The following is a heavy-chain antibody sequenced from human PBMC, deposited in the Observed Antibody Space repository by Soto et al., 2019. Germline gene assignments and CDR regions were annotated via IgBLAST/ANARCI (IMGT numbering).Heavy chain of an antibody. CDR1: GYTFTSYY. V-gene: IGHV1-46*03. Sequence: ASVKVSCKASGYTFTSYYMHWVRQAPGQGLEWMGIINPSGGSTSYAQKFQGRVTMTRDTSTSTVYMELSSLRSEDTAVYYCAREPRGQVVPAAMFDYWGQGTLVTVSS. J-gene: IGHJ4*02. CDR3: AREPRGQVVPAAMFDY. D-gene: IGHD2-2*01. CDR2: INPSGGST.